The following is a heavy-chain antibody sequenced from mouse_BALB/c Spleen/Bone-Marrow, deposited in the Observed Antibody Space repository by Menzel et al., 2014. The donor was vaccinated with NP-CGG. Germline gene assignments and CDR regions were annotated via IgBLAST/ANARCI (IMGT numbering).Heavy chain of an antibody. CDR3: ARSGYYGSSPYYAMDY. CDR2: ISSGSGTX. CDR1: GFTFSSFG. D-gene: IGHD1-1*01. V-gene: IGHV5-17*02. Sequence: EVKLMESGGGLVQPGGSRKLSCAASGFTFSSFGMHWVRQAPEKGLEWVAYISSGSGTXXYADTVKGRFTISRDNPKNTLFLQMTSLRSEDTAMYYCARSGYYGSSPYYAMDYWGQGTSVTVSS. J-gene: IGHJ4*01.